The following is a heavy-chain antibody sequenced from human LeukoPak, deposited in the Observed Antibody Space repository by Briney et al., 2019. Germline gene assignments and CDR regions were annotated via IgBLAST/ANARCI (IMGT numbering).Heavy chain of an antibody. Sequence: PGGSLRLSCAASGFTFSSYAMSWVRQAPGKGLEWVSAISGSGGSTYYADSVKGRFTISRDNSKNTLYLQMNSLRAKDTAVYYCAKGPLEWLLLGAFDIWGQGTMVTVSS. CDR2: ISGSGGST. CDR1: GFTFSSYA. J-gene: IGHJ3*02. D-gene: IGHD3-3*01. CDR3: AKGPLEWLLLGAFDI. V-gene: IGHV3-23*01.